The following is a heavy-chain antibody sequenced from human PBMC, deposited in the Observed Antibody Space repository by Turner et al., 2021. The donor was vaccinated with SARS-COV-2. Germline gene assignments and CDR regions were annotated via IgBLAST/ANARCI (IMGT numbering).Heavy chain of an antibody. J-gene: IGHJ5*02. V-gene: IGHV3-15*01. D-gene: IGHD2-8*01. CDR2: IKSKTDGGTT. CDR3: TGRGKVSYTWFDP. CDR1: GVTVSSNY. Sequence: EVQLVESGGGLIQPGGSPRLSCAASGVTVSSNYMRWVRQAPGKGLEWVGRIKSKTDGGTTDYAAPVKGRFTISRDDSENTLYLQMNSLKTEDTAVYYCTGRGKVSYTWFDPWGQGTLVTVSS.